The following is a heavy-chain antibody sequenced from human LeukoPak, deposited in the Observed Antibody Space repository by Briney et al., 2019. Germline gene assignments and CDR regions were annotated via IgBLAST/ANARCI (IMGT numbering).Heavy chain of an antibody. V-gene: IGHV4-39*01. CDR1: YY. D-gene: IGHD6-13*01. Sequence: YYMSWIRQPPGKGLEWIGSIYYSGSTSYNPSLKSRVTISVDTSKNLFSLKLRFVTAADMAVYYCATYTGSSNLGYWGQGTLVTVSS. CDR3: ATYTGSSNLGY. CDR2: IYYSGST. J-gene: IGHJ4*02.